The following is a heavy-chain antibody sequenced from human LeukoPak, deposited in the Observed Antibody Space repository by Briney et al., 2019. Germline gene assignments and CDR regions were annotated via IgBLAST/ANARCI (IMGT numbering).Heavy chain of an antibody. CDR1: GFTFSSYS. D-gene: IGHD2-2*01. CDR3: ARDEDIVVVPAAISYYYYYGMDV. J-gene: IGHJ6*02. CDR2: ISSSSSYI. V-gene: IGHV3-21*01. Sequence: GGSLRLSCAASGFTFSSYSMNWVRQAPGKGLEWVSSISSSSSYIHYADSVKGRFTISRDNAKNSLYLQMNSLRAEDTAVYYCARDEDIVVVPAAISYYYYYGMDVWGQGTTVTVSS.